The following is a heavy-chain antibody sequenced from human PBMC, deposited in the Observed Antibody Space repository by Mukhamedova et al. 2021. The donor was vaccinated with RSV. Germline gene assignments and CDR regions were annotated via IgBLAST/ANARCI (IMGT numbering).Heavy chain of an antibody. Sequence: GKGLEWVSAISGSGGSTYYADSVKGRFTISRDNSKNTLYLQMNSLRAEDTAVYYCAKGLKYYYGSGGPNIWGQGTLVTVPS. CDR3: AKGLKYYYGSGGPNI. CDR2: ISGSGGST. D-gene: IGHD3-10*01. J-gene: IGHJ4*02. V-gene: IGHV3-23*01.